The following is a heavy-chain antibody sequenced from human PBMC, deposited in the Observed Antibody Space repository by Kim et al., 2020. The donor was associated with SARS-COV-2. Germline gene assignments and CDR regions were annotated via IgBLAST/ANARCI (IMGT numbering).Heavy chain of an antibody. CDR1: GGSINNDY. D-gene: IGHD6-13*01. J-gene: IGHJ4*02. CDR2: IYYSGST. CDR3: ARAAYSSSWAFDY. Sequence: SETLSLTCTVSGGSINNDYWSWIRQPPGKGLEWIGYIYYSGSTNYNPSLKSRVTISVDTSKNQFSLKLSSVTAADTAVYYCARAAYSSSWAFDYWCQGTL. V-gene: IGHV4-59*01.